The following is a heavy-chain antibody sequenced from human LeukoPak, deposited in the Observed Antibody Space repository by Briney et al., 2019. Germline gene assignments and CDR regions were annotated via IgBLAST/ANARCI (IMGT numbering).Heavy chain of an antibody. J-gene: IGHJ4*02. CDR1: GGSFSGYY. Sequence: SETLSLTCAVYGGSFSGYYWSWIRQPPGKGLEWLGEINHSGSTNYNPSLKSRVTISVDTSKNQFSLKLGSVTAADTAVYYCARGVPGYCTNGVCRDYWGQGTLVTVSS. V-gene: IGHV4-34*01. CDR3: ARGVPGYCTNGVCRDY. CDR2: INHSGST. D-gene: IGHD2-8*01.